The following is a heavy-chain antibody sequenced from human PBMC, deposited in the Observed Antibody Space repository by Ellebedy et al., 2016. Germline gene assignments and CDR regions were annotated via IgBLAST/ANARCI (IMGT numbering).Heavy chain of an antibody. J-gene: IGHJ5*02. CDR2: IYWDDDK. Sequence: SGPTLVKPTQTLTLTCTFSGFSLSTSGVGVGWIRQPPGKALEWLALIYWDDDKRYRPSLKSRLTIPKDTSKNQVVLTMTNMDPVDTATYYCAHLGYCSGGSCYSLFDPWGQGTLVTVSS. D-gene: IGHD2-15*01. V-gene: IGHV2-5*02. CDR1: GFSLSTSGVG. CDR3: AHLGYCSGGSCYSLFDP.